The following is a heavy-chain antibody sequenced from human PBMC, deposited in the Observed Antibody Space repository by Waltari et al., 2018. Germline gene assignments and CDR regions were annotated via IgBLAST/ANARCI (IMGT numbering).Heavy chain of an antibody. D-gene: IGHD1-20*01. CDR3: AKPFYNWDDPLVS. CDR2: ITVSDTT. Sequence: QLLESGWGLVQPGGSLRLSCGLSGFTFNRYAINWVRRAPGAGLQWVAAITVSDTTYHADSVKGRFTISRDTFSDTVYLQMNSLRADDTAVYYCAKPFYNWDDPLVSWGQGTLVTVSS. J-gene: IGHJ5*02. CDR1: GFTFNRYA. V-gene: IGHV3-23*01.